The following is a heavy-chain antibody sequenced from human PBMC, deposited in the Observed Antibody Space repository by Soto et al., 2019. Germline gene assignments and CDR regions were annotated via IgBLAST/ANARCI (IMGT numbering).Heavy chain of an antibody. J-gene: IGHJ5*02. D-gene: IGHD2-15*01. CDR3: AREGFLGYCSGGSCYSGPYNWFDP. CDR1: GGSISSYY. CDR2: IYTSGST. V-gene: IGHV4-4*07. Sequence: PSETLSLTCTVSGGSISSYYGSWIRQPAGKGLEWIGRIYTSGSTNYNPSLKSRVTMSVDTSKNQFSLKLSSVTAADTAVYYCAREGFLGYCSGGSCYSGPYNWFDPWGQGTLVTVSS.